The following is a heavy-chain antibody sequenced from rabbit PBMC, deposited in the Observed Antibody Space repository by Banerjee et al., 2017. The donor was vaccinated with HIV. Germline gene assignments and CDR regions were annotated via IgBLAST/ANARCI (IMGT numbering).Heavy chain of an antibody. D-gene: IGHD4-1*01. CDR2: TYAGSSGNT. CDR1: GFDFSSSHY. V-gene: IGHV1S40*01. J-gene: IGHJ4*01. Sequence: QSLEESGGDLVKPGASLTLTCTASGFDFSSSHYMCWVRQAPGKGLEWIACTYAGSSGNTYYASWAKGRFTISKASWTTVTLQMTSLTAADTASYFCARDLAGVIGWNFGLWGPGTLVTVS. CDR3: ARDLAGVIGWNFGL.